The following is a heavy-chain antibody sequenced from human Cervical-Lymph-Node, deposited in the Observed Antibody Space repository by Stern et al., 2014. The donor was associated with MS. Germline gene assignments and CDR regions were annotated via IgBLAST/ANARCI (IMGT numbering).Heavy chain of an antibody. CDR1: GYTFTSYY. J-gene: IGHJ4*02. Sequence: QVQLVQSGAEVKKPGASVKVSCKASGYTFTSYYIHWVRQAPGQGLEWMGIINPSGGSTTYAQKFQGRVTMTRDTSTSTVYMELSSLRSEDTAVYYCTRDFITNDYWGQGTLVTVSS. CDR2: INPSGGST. V-gene: IGHV1-46*01. CDR3: TRDFITNDY. D-gene: IGHD3-10*01.